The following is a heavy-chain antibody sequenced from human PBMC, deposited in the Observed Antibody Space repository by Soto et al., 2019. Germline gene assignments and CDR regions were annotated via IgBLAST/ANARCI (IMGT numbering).Heavy chain of an antibody. Sequence: SETLSLTCAVYGGSVNGYYWNWIRQPPVKVLEWIGEINHTGGTHYNPSLESRVTMSVDTSKNQFSLRLSSVTAADTAIYYCATRITVFGLLIPPFDPWGQGTQVTVSS. CDR2: INHTGGT. J-gene: IGHJ5*02. D-gene: IGHD3-3*01. V-gene: IGHV4-34*01. CDR1: GGSVNGYY. CDR3: ATRITVFGLLIPPFDP.